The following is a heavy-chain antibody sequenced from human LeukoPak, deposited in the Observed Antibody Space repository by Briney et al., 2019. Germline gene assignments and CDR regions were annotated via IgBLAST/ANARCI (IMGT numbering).Heavy chain of an antibody. V-gene: IGHV4-39*07. J-gene: IGHJ5*02. Sequence: PSETLSLTCTVSGDSISSTNYYWGWIRQPPGKGLEWIGSIYYSGSTYYNPSLESRVTISVDTSKNQFSLKLSFVTAADTAVYYCARVSDGGSYFKPSHCFDPWGQGTLVTVSS. CDR2: IYYSGST. CDR3: ARVSDGGSYFKPSHCFDP. D-gene: IGHD1-26*01. CDR1: GDSISSTNYY.